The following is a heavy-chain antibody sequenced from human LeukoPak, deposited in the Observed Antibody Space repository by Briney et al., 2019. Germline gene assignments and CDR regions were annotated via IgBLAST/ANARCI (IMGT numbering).Heavy chain of an antibody. Sequence: PGRSLRLSCAASGFTFSSYGMHGVRQAPGKGLEWVAVIWYDENNKYHADYVKGRFAISRDNSKNTVYLQMNSLRAEDTAVYYCAKDGGSSSPYYFDYWGQGTLVTVSS. CDR3: AKDGGSSSPYYFDY. D-gene: IGHD6-6*01. CDR1: GFTFSSYG. CDR2: IWYDENNK. J-gene: IGHJ4*02. V-gene: IGHV3-33*06.